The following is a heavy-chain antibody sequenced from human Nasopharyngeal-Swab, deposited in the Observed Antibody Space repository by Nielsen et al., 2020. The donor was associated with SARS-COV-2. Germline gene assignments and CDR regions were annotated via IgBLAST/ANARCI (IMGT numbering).Heavy chain of an antibody. D-gene: IGHD2-2*03. V-gene: IGHV3-74*01. CDR3: LRGMAGYGWFDP. J-gene: IGHJ5*02. CDR2: ISSDGGA. CDR1: GFIISGYW. Sequence: GESLNISCAASGFIISGYWMHWVRQAPGKGLVWVSRISSDGGANYADSATGRFTISRDNAKNTVYLQMNSLRDEDTAVYYCLRGMAGYGWFDPWGQGILVTVSS.